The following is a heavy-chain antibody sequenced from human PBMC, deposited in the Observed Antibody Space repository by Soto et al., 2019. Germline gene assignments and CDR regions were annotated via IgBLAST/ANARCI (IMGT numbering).Heavy chain of an antibody. CDR3: AKTGGSSSGYYYYYGMDV. D-gene: IGHD6-13*01. V-gene: IGHV1-69*06. Sequence: ASVKVSCKASGGTFSSYAISWVRQAPGQGLEWMGGIIPIFGTANYAQKFQGRVTITADKSTSTAYMELSSLRSEDTAVYYCAKTGGSSSGYYYYYGMDVWGQGTTVTVSS. J-gene: IGHJ6*02. CDR2: IIPIFGTA. CDR1: GGTFSSYA.